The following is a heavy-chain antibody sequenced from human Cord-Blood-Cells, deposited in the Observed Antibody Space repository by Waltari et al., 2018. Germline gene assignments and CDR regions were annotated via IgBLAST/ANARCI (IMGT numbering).Heavy chain of an antibody. V-gene: IGHV4-59*01. D-gene: IGHD6-19*01. J-gene: IGHJ3*02. CDR2: IYYSGST. CDR1: GGSISSYY. Sequence: QVQLQESGPGLVKPSETLSLTCTVSGGSISSYYWSWIRQPPGKGLEWIGYIYYSGSTNYNPSLKRRVTISVDTSKNQFSLKLSSVTAADTAVYYCARDMAGTLYAFDIWGQGTMVTVSS. CDR3: ARDMAGTLYAFDI.